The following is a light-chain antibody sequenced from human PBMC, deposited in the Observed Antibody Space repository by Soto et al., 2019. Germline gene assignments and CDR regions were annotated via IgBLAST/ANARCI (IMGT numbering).Light chain of an antibody. CDR3: HQYNHWLTWT. CDR1: QSVTNH. V-gene: IGKV3-15*01. CDR2: SAS. J-gene: IGKJ1*01. Sequence: EIVMTQSPATLSVSPGASATLSCRASQSVTNHLAWYQQKPGQAPRLLIYSASTRATGIPARFSGSGSGTEFTLTISSLQSEDFAVYYCHQYNHWLTWTFGQGTKVDIK.